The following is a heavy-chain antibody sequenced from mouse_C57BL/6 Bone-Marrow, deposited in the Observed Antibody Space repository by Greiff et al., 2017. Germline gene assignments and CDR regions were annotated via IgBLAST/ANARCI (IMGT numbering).Heavy chain of an antibody. J-gene: IGHJ2*01. Sequence: QVQLKQPGAELVRPGSSVKLSCKASGYTFTSYWMHWVKQRPIQGLEWIGNIDPSDSETHYNQKFKDKATLTVDKSSSTAYMQLSSLTSEDSAVYYCARGRYYGSSHFDYWGQGTTLTVSS. D-gene: IGHD1-1*01. CDR2: IDPSDSET. CDR3: ARGRYYGSSHFDY. V-gene: IGHV1-52*01. CDR1: GYTFTSYW.